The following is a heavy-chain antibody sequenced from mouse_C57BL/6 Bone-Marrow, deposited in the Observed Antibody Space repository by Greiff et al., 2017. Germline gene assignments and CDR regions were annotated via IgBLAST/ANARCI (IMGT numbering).Heavy chain of an antibody. CDR2: IYPRSGNT. D-gene: IGHD2-4*01. CDR1: GYTFTSYG. J-gene: IGHJ3*01. CDR3: ATYYDYDEFAY. V-gene: IGHV1-81*01. Sequence: QVQLQQSGAELARPGASVKLSCKASGYTFTSYGLSWVKQRTGQGLEWIGEIYPRSGNTYYNEKFKGKATLTADKSSSTAYMELRSLTSEDSAVYFCATYYDYDEFAYWGQGTLVTVSA.